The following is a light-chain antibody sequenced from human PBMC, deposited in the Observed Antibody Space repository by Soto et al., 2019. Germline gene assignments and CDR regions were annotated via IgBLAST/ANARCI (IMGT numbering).Light chain of an antibody. Sequence: DIQMTQSPSSLSASVGDRVTITCRASQSIGTYLHWYQQKPGKAPNLLIYAASTLQGGVPSRFSGSRSGTDFTLTISSLQPEDFATYYCQQLNSYPVTFGGGTKVDI. V-gene: IGKV1-9*01. CDR3: QQLNSYPVT. CDR1: QSIGTY. J-gene: IGKJ4*01. CDR2: AAS.